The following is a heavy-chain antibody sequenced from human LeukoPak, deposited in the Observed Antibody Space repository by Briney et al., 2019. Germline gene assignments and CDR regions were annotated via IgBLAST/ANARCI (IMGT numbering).Heavy chain of an antibody. Sequence: PGGSLRLSCTVSGFTVGSNSMSWVRQAPGKGLEWVSFIYSGGSTHNSDSVKGRFTISRDNPKNTLYLQMNSLRAEDTAVYYCARRAGDYSHPYDYWGQGTLATVSS. D-gene: IGHD3-22*01. V-gene: IGHV3-53*01. J-gene: IGHJ4*02. CDR1: GFTVGSNS. CDR3: ARRAGDYSHPYDY. CDR2: IYSGGST.